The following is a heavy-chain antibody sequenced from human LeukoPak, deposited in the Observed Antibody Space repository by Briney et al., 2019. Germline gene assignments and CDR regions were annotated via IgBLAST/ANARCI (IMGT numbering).Heavy chain of an antibody. CDR2: ISADGGST. V-gene: IGHV3-43*02. J-gene: IGHJ4*02. Sequence: GGSLRLSFVASGLNFVDSSMHWVRQAPGKGLEWVSLISADGGSTFSADSVKGRFSISRDNSKNSLYLQMNSLRSEDTAMYYCAKESDKFDYCCQGTLVAVSS. CDR1: GLNFVDSS. CDR3: AKESDKFDY.